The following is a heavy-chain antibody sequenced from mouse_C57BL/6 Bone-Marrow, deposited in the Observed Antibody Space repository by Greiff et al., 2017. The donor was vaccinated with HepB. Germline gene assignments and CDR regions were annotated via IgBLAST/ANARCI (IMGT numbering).Heavy chain of an antibody. CDR3: ASPDYDAHYFDY. V-gene: IGHV1-64*01. J-gene: IGHJ2*01. CDR2: IHPNSGST. CDR1: GYTFTSYW. Sequence: QVQLQQPGAELVKPGASVKLSCKASGYTFTSYWMHWVKQRPGQGLEWIGMIHPNSGSTNYNEKFKSKATLTVDKSSSTAYMQLSSLTSEDSAVYYCASPDYDAHYFDYWGQGTTLTVSS. D-gene: IGHD2-4*01.